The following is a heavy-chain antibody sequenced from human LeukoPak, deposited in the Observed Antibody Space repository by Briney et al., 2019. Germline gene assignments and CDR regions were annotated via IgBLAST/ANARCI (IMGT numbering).Heavy chain of an antibody. V-gene: IGHV3-11*01. CDR3: AGGWRDGYNPTDY. CDR2: ISSSGSTI. D-gene: IGHD5-24*01. J-gene: IGHJ4*02. CDR1: GFTFSDYY. Sequence: PGGSLRLSCAASGFTFSDYYMSWIRQAPGKGLEWVSYISSSGSTIYYADSVKGRFTISRDNAKNSLYLQMSSLRAEDTAVYYCAGGWRDGYNPTDYWGQGTLVTVSS.